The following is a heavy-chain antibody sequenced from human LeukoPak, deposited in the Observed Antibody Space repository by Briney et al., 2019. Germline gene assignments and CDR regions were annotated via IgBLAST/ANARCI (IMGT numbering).Heavy chain of an antibody. CDR1: AFTFSSYG. CDR2: IWYDGSNK. D-gene: IGHD3-10*01. V-gene: IGHV3-33*06. J-gene: IGHJ4*02. CDR3: AKDSSGSGSYFFDY. Sequence: GGSLRLSYTAAAFTFSSYGMHRVRQAPGKGLEWVAVIWYDGSNKYYADSVKGRFTISRDNSMNTLYLQMNSLRAEDTAVYYCAKDSSGSGSYFFDYWGQGTLVTVSS.